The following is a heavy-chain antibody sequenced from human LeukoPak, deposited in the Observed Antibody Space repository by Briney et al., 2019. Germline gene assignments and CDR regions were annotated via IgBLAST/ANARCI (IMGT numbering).Heavy chain of an antibody. CDR3: ARLDCGGDCFVDY. Sequence: SETLSLTCTVSGASFTSNYWSWIRQPPGRGLEWIGYIYYSGTTTYSPSLERRVTMSVDMSKTQVSLRLNSVTATDTAMYYCARLDCGGDCFVDYWGQGTLVTVSS. D-gene: IGHD2-21*02. CDR1: GASFTSNY. V-gene: IGHV4-59*08. J-gene: IGHJ4*02. CDR2: IYYSGTT.